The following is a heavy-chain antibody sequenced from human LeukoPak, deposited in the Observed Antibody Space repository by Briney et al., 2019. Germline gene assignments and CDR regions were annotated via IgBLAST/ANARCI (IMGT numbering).Heavy chain of an antibody. CDR3: ARVGESPYYYYMDV. CDR1: GGSISSYY. CDR2: IYYSGST. D-gene: IGHD1-26*01. Sequence: PSETLSLTCTVSGGSISSYYWSWIRQPPGKGLEGIGYIYYSGSTNYNPSLKSRVTISVDTSKNQFSLKLSSVTAADTAVYYCARVGESPYYYYMDVWGKGTTVTVSS. J-gene: IGHJ6*03. V-gene: IGHV4-59*01.